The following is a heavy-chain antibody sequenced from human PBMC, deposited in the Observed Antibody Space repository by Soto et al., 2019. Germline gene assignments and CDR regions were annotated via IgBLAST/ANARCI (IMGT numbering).Heavy chain of an antibody. CDR1: GGTFTDLG. CDR2: IIPIFGTP. D-gene: IGHD6-19*01. Sequence: ASVKVSCKASGGTFTDLGLHWVRQAPGQGLEWMGGIIPIFGTPNYAQKFQGRVIITADEFTSTAHMELSSLGSEDTAVYYCARRLVDSSGWYKWFDPWGQGTLVTVSS. J-gene: IGHJ5*02. V-gene: IGHV1-69*13. CDR3: ARRLVDSSGWYKWFDP.